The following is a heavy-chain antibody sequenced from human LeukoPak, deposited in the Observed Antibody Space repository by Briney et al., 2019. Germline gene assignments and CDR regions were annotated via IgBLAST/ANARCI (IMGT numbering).Heavy chain of an antibody. CDR3: AKDTDPTYYDFWSGYYTGRALDY. J-gene: IGHJ4*02. CDR2: ISGSGGST. CDR1: GFTFSSYA. Sequence: PGGSLRLSCAASGFTFSSYAMSWVRQAPGKGLEWVSAISGSGGSTYYADSVEGRFTISRDNSKNTLYLQMNSLRAEDTAVYYCAKDTDPTYYDFWSGYYTGRALDYWGQGTLVTVSS. D-gene: IGHD3-3*01. V-gene: IGHV3-23*01.